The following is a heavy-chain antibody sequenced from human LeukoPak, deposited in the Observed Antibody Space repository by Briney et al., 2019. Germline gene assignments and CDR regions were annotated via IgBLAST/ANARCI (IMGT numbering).Heavy chain of an antibody. Sequence: SETLSLTCAVYGGSFSGYYWSWLRQPPGKGLEWIGEINHSGSTNYNPSLKSRVTISVDTSKNQFSPKLSSVTAADTAVYYCARAGPIAAAESSFDYWGQGTLVTVSS. V-gene: IGHV4-34*01. CDR2: INHSGST. J-gene: IGHJ4*02. CDR1: GGSFSGYY. D-gene: IGHD6-13*01. CDR3: ARAGPIAAAESSFDY.